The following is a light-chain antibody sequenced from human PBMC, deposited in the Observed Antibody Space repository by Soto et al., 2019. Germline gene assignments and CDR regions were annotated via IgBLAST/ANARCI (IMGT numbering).Light chain of an antibody. Sequence: QSVLTQPPSVSGAPGQRVTISCTGSSSNIGAGYDVHWYQQLPGTAPKLLIYGHSNRPSGVPDRFSGSKSGTSASLAITGLQAEDEADYYCQSYDSRLSGYVVFGGGTKQTVL. CDR2: GHS. CDR1: SSNIGAGYD. J-gene: IGLJ2*01. V-gene: IGLV1-40*01. CDR3: QSYDSRLSGYVV.